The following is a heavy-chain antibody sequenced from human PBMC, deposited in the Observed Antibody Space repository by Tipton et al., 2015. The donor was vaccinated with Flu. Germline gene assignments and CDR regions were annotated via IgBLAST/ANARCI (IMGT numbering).Heavy chain of an antibody. J-gene: IGHJ3*02. Sequence: QSGPEVKKPGASVKVSCKASGYTFNSYGISWVRQAPGQGLEWMGWISAYSDNRNYAQRFQGRITMTTDTSTSTAFMELRSLRSDDTAVYYCVRVGDYFDSSGYSLDAFDIWGQGTMVTVSS. CDR2: ISAYSDNR. D-gene: IGHD3-22*01. CDR3: VRVGDYFDSSGYSLDAFDI. V-gene: IGHV1-18*01. CDR1: GYTFNSYG.